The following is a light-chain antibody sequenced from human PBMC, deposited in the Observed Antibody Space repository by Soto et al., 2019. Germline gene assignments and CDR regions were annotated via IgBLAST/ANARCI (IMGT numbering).Light chain of an antibody. Sequence: EIVLTQSPGTLSLSPGERVTLSCRASQSVSSSYLAWYQQKPAQAPRLLIYGASNRATGIPDRFSGSGSGTYFTLTISRLEPEDLAVYYCQQYGGSPPYTFGQGTKLEIK. J-gene: IGKJ2*01. CDR1: QSVSSSY. V-gene: IGKV3-20*01. CDR3: QQYGGSPPYT. CDR2: GAS.